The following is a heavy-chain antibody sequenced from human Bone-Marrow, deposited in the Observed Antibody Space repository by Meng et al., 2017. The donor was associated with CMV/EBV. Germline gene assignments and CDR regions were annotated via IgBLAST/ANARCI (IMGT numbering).Heavy chain of an antibody. CDR2: IYSGGST. D-gene: IGHD3-3*01. V-gene: IGHV3-66*02. CDR1: GFTVSSNY. Sequence: GESLKISCAASGFTVSSNYMSWVRQAPGKGLEWVSVIYSGGSTYYADSVKGRFTISRDNSKNTLYLQMNSLRAEDTAVYYCARDNPRTYYDFWSGQGASYYYGMDVWGQGPTVTGSS. CDR3: ARDNPRTYYDFWSGQGASYYYGMDV. J-gene: IGHJ6*01.